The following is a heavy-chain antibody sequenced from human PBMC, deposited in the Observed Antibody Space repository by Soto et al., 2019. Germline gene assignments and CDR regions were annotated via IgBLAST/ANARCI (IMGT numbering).Heavy chain of an antibody. CDR1: GYNFLTYG. V-gene: IGHV1-18*04. J-gene: IGHJ4*02. CDR2: ISVYNSNA. CDR3: ARGNRSAYYITHPDY. Sequence: QVQLVQSGVEVKKPGASVTVSCKASGYNFLTYGVSWARQAPGQGLEWMGRISVYNSNANYAQQFHGRVTMTSDTAPNTAYMELRGLRSQDTAVYYCARGNRSAYYITHPDYWGQGTLVVVSS. D-gene: IGHD3-3*01.